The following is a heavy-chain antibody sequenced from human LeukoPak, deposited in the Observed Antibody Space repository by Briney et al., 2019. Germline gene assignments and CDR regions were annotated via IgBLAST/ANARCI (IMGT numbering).Heavy chain of an antibody. D-gene: IGHD1-26*01. Sequence: ASVKVSCKASGYTFTGYYMHWVRQAPGQGLEWMGWINPNSGGTNYAQKFQGRVTMTRDTSISTAYMELSRLRSDDTAVYYCARHRGSYSANFDYWGQGSLVTVSS. V-gene: IGHV1-2*02. CDR3: ARHRGSYSANFDY. CDR1: GYTFTGYY. J-gene: IGHJ4*02. CDR2: INPNSGGT.